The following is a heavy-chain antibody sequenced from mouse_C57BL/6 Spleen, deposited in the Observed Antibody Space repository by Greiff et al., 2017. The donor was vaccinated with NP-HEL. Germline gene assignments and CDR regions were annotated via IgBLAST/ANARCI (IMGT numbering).Heavy chain of an antibody. D-gene: IGHD1-1*01. CDR2: IYPGDGDT. Sequence: QVQLQQSGAELVKPGASVKISCKASGYAFSSYWMNWVKQRPGKGLEWIGQIYPGDGDTNYNGKFKGKATLTADKSSSTAYMQLSSLTSEDSAVYVCASLTTVGDAMDYWGQGTSVTVSS. J-gene: IGHJ4*01. V-gene: IGHV1-80*01. CDR1: GYAFSSYW. CDR3: ASLTTVGDAMDY.